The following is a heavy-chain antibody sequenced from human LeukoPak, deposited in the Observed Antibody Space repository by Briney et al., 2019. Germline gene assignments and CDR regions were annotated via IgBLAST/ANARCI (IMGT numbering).Heavy chain of an antibody. CDR1: GGSFSGYY. CDR3: ARSSEGRYYYDSSGFSYYYYYMDV. CDR2: INHSGST. J-gene: IGHJ6*03. V-gene: IGHV4-34*01. Sequence: PSETLSLTCAVYGGSFSGYYWSWIRQPPGKGLEWIGEINHSGSTNYNPSLKSRVTISVDTSKNQFSLKLSSVTAADTAVYYCARSSEGRYYYDSSGFSYYYYYMDVWGKGTTVTISS. D-gene: IGHD3-22*01.